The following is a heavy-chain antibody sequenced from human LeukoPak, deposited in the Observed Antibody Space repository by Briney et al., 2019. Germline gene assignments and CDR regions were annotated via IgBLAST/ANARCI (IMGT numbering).Heavy chain of an antibody. D-gene: IGHD2-2*01. CDR1: GFTFSSYA. Sequence: GSLRLSCAASGFTFSSYAMSWVRQAPGKGLEWVSAISGSGGSTYYADSVKGRFTISRDNSKNTLYLQMNSLRAEDTAVYYCAKDRGYCSSTSCPHHYFDYWGQGTLVTVSS. CDR2: ISGSGGST. CDR3: AKDRGYCSSTSCPHHYFDY. V-gene: IGHV3-23*01. J-gene: IGHJ4*02.